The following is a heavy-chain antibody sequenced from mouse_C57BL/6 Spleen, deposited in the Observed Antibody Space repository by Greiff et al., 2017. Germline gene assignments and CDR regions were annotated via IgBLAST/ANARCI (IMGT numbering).Heavy chain of an antibody. CDR3: ARNPAQATYGYAMDY. V-gene: IGHV1-76*01. Sequence: VQLQQSGAELVRPGASVKLSCKASGYTFTDYYINWVKQRPGQGLEWIARIYPGSGNTYYNEKFKGKATLTAEKSSSTAYMQLSSLTSEDSAVYFCARNPAQATYGYAMDYWGQGTSVTVSS. CDR2: IYPGSGNT. CDR1: GYTFTDYY. J-gene: IGHJ4*01. D-gene: IGHD3-2*02.